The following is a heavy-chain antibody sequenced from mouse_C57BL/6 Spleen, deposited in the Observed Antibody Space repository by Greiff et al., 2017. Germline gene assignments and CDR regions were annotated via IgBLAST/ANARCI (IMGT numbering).Heavy chain of an antibody. CDR1: GYAFTNYL. D-gene: IGHD3-2*02. CDR3: ARGAQATDY. Sequence: VQLQQSGAELVRPGTSVKVSCKASGYAFTNYLIEWVKQRPGQGLEWIGVINPGSGGTNYNEKFKGKATLTADKSSSTAYMQLSSLTSEDSAVYFCARGAQATDYWGQGTTLTVSS. J-gene: IGHJ2*01. V-gene: IGHV1-54*01. CDR2: INPGSGGT.